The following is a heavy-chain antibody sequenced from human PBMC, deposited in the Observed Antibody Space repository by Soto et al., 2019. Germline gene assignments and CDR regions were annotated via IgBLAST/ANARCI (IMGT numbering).Heavy chain of an antibody. CDR3: ARDLRHSYGYLEVDDY. CDR2: ISYDGSNK. V-gene: IGHV3-30-3*01. J-gene: IGHJ4*02. D-gene: IGHD5-18*01. Sequence: QVQLVESGGGVVQPGRSLRLSCAASGFTFSSYAMHWVRQAPGKGLEWVAVISYDGSNKYYADSVKGRFTISRANSKNTLYLQMHRLRAEDTAVYYCARDLRHSYGYLEVDDYWGQGTLVTVSS. CDR1: GFTFSSYA.